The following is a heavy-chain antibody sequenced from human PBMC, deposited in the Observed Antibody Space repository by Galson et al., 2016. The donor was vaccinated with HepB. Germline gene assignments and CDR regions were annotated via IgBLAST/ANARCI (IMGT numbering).Heavy chain of an antibody. CDR2: IWYDGSNK. CDR3: ARERRYYGSGSHYYFDS. V-gene: IGHV3-33*01. CDR1: GFTFSRHG. J-gene: IGHJ4*02. Sequence: SLRLSCAASGFTFSRHGMHWVRQTPGKGLEWVAVIWYDGSNKYYVDSVKGRFTISRDDSKNALYLQMNSLRAEDTAVYYCARERRYYGSGSHYYFDSWGQGILVTVSS. D-gene: IGHD3-10*01.